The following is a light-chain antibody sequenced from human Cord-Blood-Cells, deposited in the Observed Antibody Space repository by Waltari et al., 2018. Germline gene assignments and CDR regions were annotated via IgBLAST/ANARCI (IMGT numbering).Light chain of an antibody. V-gene: IGKV3-20*01. CDR2: GAS. CDR1: QSVRSSY. J-gene: IGKJ3*01. Sequence: EIVLTQSPGTLSFSPGERATLSCRASQSVRSSYLAWYQQKPGPAPRPLIYGASSRATGIPDRFSGSGSGTDFTLTISRLEPEDFAVYYCQQYGSSPPITFGPGTKVDIK. CDR3: QQYGSSPPIT.